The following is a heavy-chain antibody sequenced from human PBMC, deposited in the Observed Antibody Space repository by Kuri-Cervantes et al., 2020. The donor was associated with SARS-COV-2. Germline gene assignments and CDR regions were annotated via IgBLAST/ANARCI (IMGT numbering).Heavy chain of an antibody. J-gene: IGHJ6*03. CDR2: MNPNSGNT. Sequence: ASVKVSCKASGYTFTSYGISWVRQATGQGLEWMGWMNPNSGNTGYAQKFQGRVTMTRNTSISTAYMELSSLRSEDTAVYYCARVTRGDYYYYYYMDVWGKGTTVTVSS. CDR1: GYTFTSYG. V-gene: IGHV1-8*02. CDR3: ARVTRGDYYYYYYMDV. D-gene: IGHD2-15*01.